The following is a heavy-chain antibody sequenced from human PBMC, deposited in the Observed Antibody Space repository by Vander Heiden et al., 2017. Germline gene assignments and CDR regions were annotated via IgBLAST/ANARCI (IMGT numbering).Heavy chain of an antibody. V-gene: IGHV3-53*01. Sequence: EVQLVESGGGLIQPGGSLRLSCAASGFTVSSNYMNWVRQAPGKGLEWVSVIYSGGSTDDADSVKGRFTISRDNSKNTLYLKMKSLRAEDTAVYYCARDASYYFDYWGQGTLVTVSS. J-gene: IGHJ4*02. CDR1: GFTVSSNY. CDR3: ARDASYYFDY. D-gene: IGHD6-6*01. CDR2: IYSGGST.